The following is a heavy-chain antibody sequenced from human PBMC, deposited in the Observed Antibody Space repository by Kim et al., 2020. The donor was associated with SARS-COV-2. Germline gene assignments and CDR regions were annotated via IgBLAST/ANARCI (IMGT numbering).Heavy chain of an antibody. V-gene: IGHV4-39*01. CDR2: IYYSGST. J-gene: IGHJ4*02. Sequence: SETLSLTCTVSGGSISSSSYYWGWIRQPPGKGLEWIGSIYYSGSTYYNPSLKSRVTISVDTSKNQFSLKLSSVTAADTAVYYCARRDTGDYWGQGTLVTVSS. CDR3: ARRDTGDY. CDR1: GGSISSSSYY. D-gene: IGHD5-18*01.